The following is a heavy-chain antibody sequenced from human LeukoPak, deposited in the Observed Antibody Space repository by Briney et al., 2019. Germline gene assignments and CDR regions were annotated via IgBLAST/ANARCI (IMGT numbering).Heavy chain of an antibody. V-gene: IGHV1-8*03. Sequence: GASVKVSCKXSGYTFTSDDINWVRQATGQGLEWMGWMNPNSGNTGYSQKFQGRFTITTNTSISTAYMALSSMRSEDTAVYYCARTIKNYDFWTPPGYNWFDPWGQGTLVTVSS. J-gene: IGHJ5*02. D-gene: IGHD3-3*01. CDR2: MNPNSGNT. CDR3: ARTIKNYDFWTPPGYNWFDP. CDR1: GYTFTSDD.